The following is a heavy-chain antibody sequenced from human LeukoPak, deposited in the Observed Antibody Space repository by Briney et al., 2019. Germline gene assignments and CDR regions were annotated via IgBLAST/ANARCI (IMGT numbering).Heavy chain of an antibody. CDR1: GYHFAAFW. D-gene: IGHD6-19*01. V-gene: IGHV5-51*01. Sequence: GESLKISCKGFGYHFAAFWIAWVRQMPGKGLEWMGLINPGDSDTRYSPSLQGQVSISADKSTSTAYLECSSLKASDSAMYYCARSRYRSGWYGFDFWGQGTLVTVSS. J-gene: IGHJ4*02. CDR2: INPGDSDT. CDR3: ARSRYRSGWYGFDF.